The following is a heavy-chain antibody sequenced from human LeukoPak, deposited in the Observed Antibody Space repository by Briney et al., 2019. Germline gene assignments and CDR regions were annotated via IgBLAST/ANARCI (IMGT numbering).Heavy chain of an antibody. CDR3: TRGSYGDYEY. J-gene: IGHJ4*02. Sequence: GGSLRLSCAASGFTFSSYGMHWVRQAPGKGLEWVAVISYDGSNKYYADSVKGRFTISRDNAQNSLYLQMNSLRAEDTAVYYCTRGSYGDYEYWGQGTLVTASS. CDR2: ISYDGSNK. V-gene: IGHV3-30*12. CDR1: GFTFSSYG. D-gene: IGHD4-17*01.